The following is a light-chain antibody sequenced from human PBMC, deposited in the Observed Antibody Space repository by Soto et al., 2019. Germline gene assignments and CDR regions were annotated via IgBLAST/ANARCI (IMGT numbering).Light chain of an antibody. CDR3: QKYDRAPWA. J-gene: IGKJ1*01. CDR2: AAS. CDR1: QAIKKY. Sequence: DVQMTQSPSSLSASLGDRVTITCRASQAIKKYVAWYQQKPGSVPKLLIYAASTLQLGVPSRFSASGSETDFTLTISGLQTEDVAIYFCQKYDRAPWAFGQGTKVEIK. V-gene: IGKV1-27*01.